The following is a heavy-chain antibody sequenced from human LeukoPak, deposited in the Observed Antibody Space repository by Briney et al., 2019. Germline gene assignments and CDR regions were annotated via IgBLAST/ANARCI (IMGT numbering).Heavy chain of an antibody. Sequence: ASVKVSCKASGYTFTGYYMHWVRQAPGQGLEWMGWINTNTGNPTYAQGFTGRFVFSLDTPVSTAYLQISSLKAEDTAVYYCARREYYYGSGDIWGQGTMVTVSS. V-gene: IGHV7-4-1*02. CDR2: INTNTGNP. D-gene: IGHD3-10*01. CDR1: GYTFTGYY. CDR3: ARREYYYGSGDI. J-gene: IGHJ3*02.